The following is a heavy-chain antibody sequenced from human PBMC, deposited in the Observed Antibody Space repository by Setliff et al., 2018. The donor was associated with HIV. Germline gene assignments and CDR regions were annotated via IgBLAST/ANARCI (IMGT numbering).Heavy chain of an antibody. D-gene: IGHD3-22*01. Sequence: SETLSLTCAVSGGSISSNNWWSWVRQPPGKGLEWIGEIYHSGSTNYNPSLKSRVTISVDTSKNQFSLKLSSVTAADTAVYYCARAGYYGSTSYWEYFQHWGQGTLVTVSS. V-gene: IGHV4-4*02. CDR1: GGSISSNNW. J-gene: IGHJ1*01. CDR3: ARAGYYGSTSYWEYFQH. CDR2: IYHSGST.